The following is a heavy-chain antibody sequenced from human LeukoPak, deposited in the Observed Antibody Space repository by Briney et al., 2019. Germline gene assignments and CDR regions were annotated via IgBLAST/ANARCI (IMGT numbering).Heavy chain of an antibody. CDR1: GYTFTSYY. J-gene: IGHJ4*02. Sequence: ASVKVSCKASGYTFTSYYMRWVRQAPGQGLEWMGRINPNSGGTNYAQKFRGRVTMTRDTSISTAYMELSRLRSDDTAVYYCASSVAVAGTFDYWGQGTLVTVSS. CDR3: ASSVAVAGTFDY. CDR2: INPNSGGT. V-gene: IGHV1-2*06. D-gene: IGHD6-19*01.